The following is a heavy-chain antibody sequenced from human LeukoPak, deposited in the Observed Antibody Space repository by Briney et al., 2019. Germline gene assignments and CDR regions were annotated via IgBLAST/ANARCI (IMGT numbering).Heavy chain of an antibody. J-gene: IGHJ1*01. CDR3: ARAYDSSGYWPEYFHH. D-gene: IGHD3-22*01. CDR1: GFAVSNNY. V-gene: IGHV3-53*04. Sequence: GGSLRLSCAASGFAVSNNYMRWVRQAPGKGLEWVSFIYGVGSTYYADSVNGRLTLSRHNSRNTLFLQMNSLRTEDTAVYYCARAYDSSGYWPEYFHHWGQGTLVTVSS. CDR2: IYGVGST.